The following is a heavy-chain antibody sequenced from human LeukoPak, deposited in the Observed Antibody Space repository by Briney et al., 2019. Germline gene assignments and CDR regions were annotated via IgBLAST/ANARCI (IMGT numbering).Heavy chain of an antibody. J-gene: IGHJ4*02. V-gene: IGHV3-30*03. D-gene: IGHD3-22*01. CDR2: ISDDGSTK. CDR3: AREWGSSGYLFFDY. Sequence: GTSLRLSCAASGFTFSFYGIHWVRQAPGKGLEWVAVISDDGSTKYYSDSVKGRFTVSRDNSKDTLYLQMNSLRAEDTAVYYCAREWGSSGYLFFDYWGQGTLVTVSS. CDR1: GFTFSFYG.